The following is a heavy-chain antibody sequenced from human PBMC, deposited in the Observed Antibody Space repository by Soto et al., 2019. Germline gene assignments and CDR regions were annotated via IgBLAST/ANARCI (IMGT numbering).Heavy chain of an antibody. V-gene: IGHV4-4*02. J-gene: IGHJ6*03. CDR1: SGSISSSNW. CDR3: ARATLAAAGTAHYYYYYMDV. CDR2: IYHSGST. D-gene: IGHD6-13*01. Sequence: SDTLSLTCAVSSGSISSSNWWSWVRQPPGKGLEWIGEIYHSGSTNYNPSLKSRVTISVDKSKNQFSLKLSSVTAADTAVYYCARATLAAAGTAHYYYYYMDVWGKGTTVTVSS.